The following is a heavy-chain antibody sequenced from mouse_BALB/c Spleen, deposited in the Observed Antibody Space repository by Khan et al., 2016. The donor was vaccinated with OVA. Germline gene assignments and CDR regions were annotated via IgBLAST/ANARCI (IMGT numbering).Heavy chain of an antibody. V-gene: IGHV3-2*02. CDR2: ISYSGST. CDR3: SWGGSRYNYAMDY. Sequence: EVQLQESGPGLVKPSQSLSLTCTVTGYSITSDYAWNWIRQFPGNKLEWMGYISYSGSTNYNPALKSRISLTRDTSKNQFFLQLNSVTTEDTATYYCSWGGSRYNYAMDYWGQGTSVTVSS. J-gene: IGHJ4*01. D-gene: IGHD1-1*02. CDR1: GYSITSDYA.